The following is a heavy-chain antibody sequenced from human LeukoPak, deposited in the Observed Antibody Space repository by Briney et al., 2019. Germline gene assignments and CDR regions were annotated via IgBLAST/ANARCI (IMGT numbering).Heavy chain of an antibody. J-gene: IGHJ4*02. CDR2: ISSSSSYI. CDR3: ARRATYYYDSSGYFPPDY. CDR1: GFTFSNYS. D-gene: IGHD3-22*01. Sequence: TGGSLRLSCASSGFTFSNYSMNWVRQPPGKGLEWVSSISSSSSYIYYADSVKGRFTISRDNAKNSLYLQMNSLRAEDTAVYYCARRATYYYDSSGYFPPDYWGKGALVTVSS. V-gene: IGHV3-21*01.